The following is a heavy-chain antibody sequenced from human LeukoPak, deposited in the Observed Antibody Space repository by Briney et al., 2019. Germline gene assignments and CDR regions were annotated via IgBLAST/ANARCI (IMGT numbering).Heavy chain of an antibody. D-gene: IGHD6-19*01. Sequence: ASVKVSCKASGYTFNSHGITWVRQAPGQGLEWMGIINPSGGSTSYAQKFQGRVTMTRDTSTSTVYMELSSLRSEDTAVYYCARDTAVAGTEEGPEYFQHWGQGTLVTVSS. CDR3: ARDTAVAGTEEGPEYFQH. CDR2: INPSGGST. J-gene: IGHJ1*01. CDR1: GYTFNSHG. V-gene: IGHV1-46*02.